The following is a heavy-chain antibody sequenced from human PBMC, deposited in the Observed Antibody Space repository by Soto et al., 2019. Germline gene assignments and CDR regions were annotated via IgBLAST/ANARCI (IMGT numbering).Heavy chain of an antibody. CDR1: GGSMRNVY. V-gene: IGHV4-59*01. D-gene: IGHD2-15*01. J-gene: IGHJ4*01. CDR3: ARAHAPTLPFDS. CDR2: IFHSGNA. Sequence: SGTLSLTCPVSGGSMRNVYWSWIRQPPGKRLEWIGFIFHSGNAKYNPSLKSRVTISIDTSKSQFSLSLDSVTAADTAVYFCARAHAPTLPFDSWGLGTLVTVSS.